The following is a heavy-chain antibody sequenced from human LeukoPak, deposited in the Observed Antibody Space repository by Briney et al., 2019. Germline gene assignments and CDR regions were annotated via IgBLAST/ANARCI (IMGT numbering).Heavy chain of an antibody. D-gene: IGHD5-24*01. V-gene: IGHV3-23*01. CDR3: AKDQAGDGYNSV. CDR1: GFTFSNCA. Sequence: PGGSLRLSCLTSGFTFSNCAMSWVRQAPGKGLEWVSTIHGASLFYSASVKGRLTISRDNSKNTLYLQMNSLRAEDTAIYYCAKDQAGDGYNSVWGRGTRVIVSS. CDR2: IHGASL. J-gene: IGHJ4*02.